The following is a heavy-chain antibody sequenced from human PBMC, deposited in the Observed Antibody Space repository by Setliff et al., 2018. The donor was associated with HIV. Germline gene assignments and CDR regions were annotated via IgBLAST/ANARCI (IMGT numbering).Heavy chain of an antibody. CDR2: INHSGST. CDR1: GGSISNSRYY. D-gene: IGHD3-22*01. V-gene: IGHV4-39*07. J-gene: IGHJ4*02. Sequence: SETLSLTCTVSGGSISNSRYYWSWIRQPPGKGLEWIGEINHSGSTNYNPSLKSRVTISVDTSKNQFSLKLSSVTAADTAVFYCARLTTTYYYDSSAYYHPVWGQGMLVTVSS. CDR3: ARLTTTYYYDSSAYYHPV.